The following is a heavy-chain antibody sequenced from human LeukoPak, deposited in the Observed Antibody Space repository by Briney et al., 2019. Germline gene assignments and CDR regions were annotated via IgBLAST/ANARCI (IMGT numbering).Heavy chain of an antibody. J-gene: IGHJ3*02. D-gene: IGHD3-22*01. CDR1: GFTFSSYS. CDR3: ARGGRYYSSGYYQDNDAFDI. Sequence: PGGSLRLSCAASGFTFSSYSMNWVRQAAGKGLEWVSYITGSSSTINYADSVKGRFTISRDKAKNSLYLQMNSLRAEDTAVYYCARGGRYYSSGYYQDNDAFDIWGQGTMVTVSS. V-gene: IGHV3-48*01. CDR2: ITGSSSTI.